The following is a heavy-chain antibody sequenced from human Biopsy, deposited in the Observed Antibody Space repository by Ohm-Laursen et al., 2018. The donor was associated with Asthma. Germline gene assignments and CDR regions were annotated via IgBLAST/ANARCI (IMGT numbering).Heavy chain of an antibody. Sequence: ATENLSCKPSGYTFNSAGITWVRQAPGQGLEWMGWISVYNGNTKVAQKLQDRVTMITDTSTSTAYMELRSLRSDDTAVYFCARAVDYSHYYGIDVWGQGTTVTVS. CDR3: ARAVDYSHYYGIDV. V-gene: IGHV1-18*01. CDR1: GYTFNSAG. D-gene: IGHD3-10*01. J-gene: IGHJ6*02. CDR2: ISVYNGNT.